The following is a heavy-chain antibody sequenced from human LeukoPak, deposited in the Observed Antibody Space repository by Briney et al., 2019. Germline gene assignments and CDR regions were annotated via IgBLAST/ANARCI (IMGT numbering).Heavy chain of an antibody. CDR3: ARENWVFDY. Sequence: SETLSLTCVVSGYSICSGYHWGWIRQPPGKGLEWIGSVYRSGTTYYDPSLKSRVTISVDTSKNQISLKVRSVTAADTAMYYCARENWVFDYWGRGILVTVSS. V-gene: IGHV4-38-2*02. D-gene: IGHD7-27*01. CDR1: GYSICSGYH. CDR2: VYRSGTT. J-gene: IGHJ4*02.